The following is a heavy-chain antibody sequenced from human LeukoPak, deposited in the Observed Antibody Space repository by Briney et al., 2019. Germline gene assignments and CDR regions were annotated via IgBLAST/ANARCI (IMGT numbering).Heavy chain of an antibody. V-gene: IGHV1-2*02. Sequence: ASVKVSFKASGYTFTGYYMHWVRQAPGQGIEWMGWINPNSGGTNYAQKFQGRVTMTRDTSISTAYMELSRLRSDDTAVYYCASGGDITMVRGATDYWGQGTLVTVSS. CDR3: ASGGDITMVRGATDY. CDR1: GYTFTGYY. D-gene: IGHD3-10*01. J-gene: IGHJ4*02. CDR2: INPNSGGT.